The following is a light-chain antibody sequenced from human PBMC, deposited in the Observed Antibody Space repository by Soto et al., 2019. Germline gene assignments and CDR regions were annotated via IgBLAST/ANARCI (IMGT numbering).Light chain of an antibody. CDR2: SNN. CDR1: SSNIGSNT. V-gene: IGLV1-44*01. J-gene: IGLJ2*01. CDR3: AAWDDSLNGLVV. Sequence: QSVLTQPPSASGTPGQRVTISCSGSSSNIGSNTVNWYQQLPGTAPKLLIYSNNQRPSGVPDRFSGSKSGTSASLAISGLQSEDEADYYRAAWDDSLNGLVVFGGGTKLTVL.